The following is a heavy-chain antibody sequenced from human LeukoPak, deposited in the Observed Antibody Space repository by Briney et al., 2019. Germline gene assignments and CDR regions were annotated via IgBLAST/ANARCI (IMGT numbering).Heavy chain of an antibody. Sequence: ASVKVSCKASGYTFTCYYMHWVRQAPGQGLEWMGWINPNSGGTNYAQKFQGRVNITRDTSISTAYMELRSLRSDDTAVYYCARDEGYDNDLWGQGNLVTVSS. J-gene: IGHJ5*02. D-gene: IGHD3-22*01. CDR2: INPNSGGT. CDR3: ARDEGYDNDL. V-gene: IGHV1-2*02. CDR1: GYTFTCYY.